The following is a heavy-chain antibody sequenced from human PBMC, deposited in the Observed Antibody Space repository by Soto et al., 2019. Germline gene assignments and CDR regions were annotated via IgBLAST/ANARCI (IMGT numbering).Heavy chain of an antibody. CDR1: GGSISSSSYY. J-gene: IGHJ4*02. CDR2: IYSLGNT. CDR3: AKDWSLEEIQQLVLGY. V-gene: IGHV4-39*02. D-gene: IGHD6-13*01. Sequence: SETLSLTCTVSGGSISSSSYYWGWIRQPPGQGLEWLGTIYSLGNTYYNPSLKSRVTISVDKSKSQLFLKLSSVTAPDTAVYYCAKDWSLEEIQQLVLGYWGQGTLVTVSS.